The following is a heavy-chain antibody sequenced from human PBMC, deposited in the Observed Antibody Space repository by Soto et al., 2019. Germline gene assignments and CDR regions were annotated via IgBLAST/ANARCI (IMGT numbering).Heavy chain of an antibody. CDR1: GFTFGDYA. D-gene: IGHD3-22*01. Sequence: GGSLRLSCTASGFTFGDYAMSWVRQAPGKGLEWVGFISSKAYGGTTEYAASVKGRFTISRDDSKSIAYLQMNSLKTEDTAVYYCTRDQAQAYYYDSSGYDAFDIWGKGTMVTV. CDR2: ISSKAYGGTT. CDR3: TRDQAQAYYYDSSGYDAFDI. J-gene: IGHJ3*02. V-gene: IGHV3-49*04.